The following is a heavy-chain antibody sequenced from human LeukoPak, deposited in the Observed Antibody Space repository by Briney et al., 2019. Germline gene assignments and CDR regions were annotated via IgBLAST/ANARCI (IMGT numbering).Heavy chain of an antibody. CDR2: INPNSGGT. D-gene: IGHD1-26*01. CDR3: AILGASYYYYYYGMDV. V-gene: IGHV1-2*02. Sequence: GASVKVSCKASGYTFTGYYMHWVRQAPGQGLEWMGWINPNSGGTNYAQKFQGRVTMTRDTSISTAYMELSRLRSDDTAVYYCAILGASYYYYYYGMDVWGQGTTVTVSS. J-gene: IGHJ6*02. CDR1: GYTFTGYY.